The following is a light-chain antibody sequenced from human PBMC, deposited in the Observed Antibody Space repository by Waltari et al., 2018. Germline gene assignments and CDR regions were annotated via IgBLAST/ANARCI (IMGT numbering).Light chain of an antibody. V-gene: IGKV1-5*03. Sequence: DIQMTQSPSTLSAFVGDRVSITCRASQSISYSLAWYQQKPGKAPKLLIYKASTLESGVPSRFSGSGSGTEFTLTISSLQPDDFATYDCQQYNSYSPTWTFGQGTKVEIK. CDR2: KAS. CDR3: QQYNSYSPTWT. CDR1: QSISYS. J-gene: IGKJ1*01.